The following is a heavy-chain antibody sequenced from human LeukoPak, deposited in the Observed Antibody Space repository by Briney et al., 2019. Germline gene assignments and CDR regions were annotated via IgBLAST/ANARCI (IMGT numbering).Heavy chain of an antibody. V-gene: IGHV1-18*01. Sequence: ASVKVSCKASGYTFTSYGISWVRQAPGQGLEWMGWISAYNGNTNYAQKLQGRVTMTTDTSTSTAYMELRSLRSDDTAVYYCARDSGYCSSTSCYTGGPHFDYWGQGTLVTVSS. J-gene: IGHJ4*02. CDR3: ARDSGYCSSTSCYTGGPHFDY. CDR2: ISAYNGNT. CDR1: GYTFTSYG. D-gene: IGHD2-2*02.